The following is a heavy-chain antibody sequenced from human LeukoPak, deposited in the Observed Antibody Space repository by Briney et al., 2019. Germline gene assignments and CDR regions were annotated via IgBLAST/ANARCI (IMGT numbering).Heavy chain of an antibody. D-gene: IGHD3-3*01. V-gene: IGHV3-20*04. CDR1: GFTFDDYG. CDR3: ARDGGDFWSGYPLDY. CDR2: INWKGGST. Sequence: PGGSLRLSCAASGFTFDDYGMSWVRQAPGKGLEWVSGINWKGGSTGYADSVEGRFTISRDNAKNTLYLQMNSLRAEDTAVYYCARDGGDFWSGYPLDYWGQGTLVTVSS. J-gene: IGHJ4*02.